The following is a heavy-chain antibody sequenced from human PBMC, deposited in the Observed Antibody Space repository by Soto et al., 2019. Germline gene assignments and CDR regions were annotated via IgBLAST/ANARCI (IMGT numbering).Heavy chain of an antibody. CDR3: ARDLGFRFDP. Sequence: SETLSLTCAVSGYSISSGDYWGWIRQPPGKGLEWIGSIYHSGSTYYNPSLKSRVTISVDTSKNQFSLKLSSVTAADTAVYYCARDLGFRFDPWGQGTLVTVSS. D-gene: IGHD3-10*01. J-gene: IGHJ5*02. CDR2: IYHSGST. V-gene: IGHV4-38-2*02. CDR1: GYSISSGDY.